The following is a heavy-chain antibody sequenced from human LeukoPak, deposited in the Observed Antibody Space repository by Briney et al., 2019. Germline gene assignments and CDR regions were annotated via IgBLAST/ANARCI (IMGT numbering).Heavy chain of an antibody. CDR3: ARDLFITMIVVVTKDAFDI. D-gene: IGHD3-22*01. J-gene: IGHJ3*02. V-gene: IGHV1-2*06. CDR1: GYTFTGYY. Sequence: ASVKVSCKASGYTFTGYYMHWVRQAPGQGLEWMGRTNPNSGGTNYAQKFQGRVTMTRDTSISTAYMELSRLRSDDTAVYYCARDLFITMIVVVTKDAFDIWGQGTMVTVSS. CDR2: TNPNSGGT.